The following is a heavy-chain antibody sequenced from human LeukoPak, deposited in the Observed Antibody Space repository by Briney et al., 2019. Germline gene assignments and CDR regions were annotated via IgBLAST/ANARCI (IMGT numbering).Heavy chain of an antibody. Sequence: SVKAACKASGFTFNTSAMQWVRQARGQRLEWIGWIVVGSGNTNYAQKFQERVTITRDMSTSTAYMELSSLRSEDTAIYYCAAGSQLLPDDWGQGTLVTVSS. V-gene: IGHV1-58*02. J-gene: IGHJ4*02. CDR1: GFTFNTSA. D-gene: IGHD1-1*01. CDR2: IVVGSGNT. CDR3: AAGSQLLPDD.